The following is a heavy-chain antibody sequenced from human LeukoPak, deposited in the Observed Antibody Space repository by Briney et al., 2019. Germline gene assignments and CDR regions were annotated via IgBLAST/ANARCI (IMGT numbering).Heavy chain of an antibody. CDR3: ASSRDSSGSDAFDI. J-gene: IGHJ3*02. CDR2: IIPILGIA. V-gene: IGHV1-69*04. Sequence: GATVKVSCKASGGTFSSYAISWVRQAPGQGLERMGRIIPILGIANYAQKFQGRVTITADKSTSTAYMELSSLRSEDTAVYYCASSRDSSGSDAFDIWGQGTMVTVSS. D-gene: IGHD3-22*01. CDR1: GGTFSSYA.